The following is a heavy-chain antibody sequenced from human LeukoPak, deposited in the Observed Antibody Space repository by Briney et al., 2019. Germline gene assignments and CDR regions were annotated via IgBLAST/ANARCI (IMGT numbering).Heavy chain of an antibody. V-gene: IGHV4-39*07. D-gene: IGHD5-18*01. Sequence: SETLSLTCTVSGGSISSSSYYWGWIRQPPGKGLEWIGSIYYSGSTYYNPSLKSRVTISVDTSKNQFSLKLSSVTAADTAVYYCARERGTAMVGRYYFDYWGQGTLVTVSS. CDR2: IYYSGST. CDR3: ARERGTAMVGRYYFDY. J-gene: IGHJ4*02. CDR1: GGSISSSSYY.